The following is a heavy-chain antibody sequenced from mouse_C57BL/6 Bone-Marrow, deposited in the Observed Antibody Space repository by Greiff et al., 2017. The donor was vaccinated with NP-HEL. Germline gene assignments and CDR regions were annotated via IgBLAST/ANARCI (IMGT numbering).Heavy chain of an antibody. Sequence: VKLQQSGAELARPGASVKMSCKASGYTFTSYTMHWVKQRPGQGLEWIGYINPSSGYTKYNQKFKDKATLTADKSSSTAYMQLSSLTSEDSAVYYCARIYYGNYGAWFAYWGQGTLVTVSA. V-gene: IGHV1-4*01. CDR2: INPSSGYT. CDR3: ARIYYGNYGAWFAY. CDR1: GYTFTSYT. J-gene: IGHJ3*01. D-gene: IGHD2-1*01.